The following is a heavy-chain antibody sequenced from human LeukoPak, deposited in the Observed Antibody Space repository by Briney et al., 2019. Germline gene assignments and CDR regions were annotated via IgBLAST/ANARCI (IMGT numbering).Heavy chain of an antibody. D-gene: IGHD4-17*01. V-gene: IGHV4-4*07. CDR3: ARADYGDYRTLYYYYYMDV. CDR2: IYTSGST. J-gene: IGHJ6*03. CDR1: GGSISSYY. Sequence: SETLSLTCTVSGGSISSYYWSWIRQPAGKGLEWIGRIYTSGSTNYNPSLKSRVTMSVDTSKNQLSLKLSSVTAADTAVYYCARADYGDYRTLYYYYYMDVWGKGTTVTVSS.